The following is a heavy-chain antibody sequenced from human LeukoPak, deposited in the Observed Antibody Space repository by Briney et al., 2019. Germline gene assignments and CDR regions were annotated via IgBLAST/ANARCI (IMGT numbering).Heavy chain of an antibody. Sequence: PGGSLRLSCVASGLAFSSYWMSWVRQAPGKGLEWVANIKQDGGEKYYVDSVKGRFTISRDNAKNSLFLQMNSLRVEDTAVYYCPRLGGSYYTYWGQGTLVTVSS. D-gene: IGHD1-26*01. CDR3: PRLGGSYYTY. V-gene: IGHV3-7*01. CDR1: GLAFSSYW. CDR2: IKQDGGEK. J-gene: IGHJ4*02.